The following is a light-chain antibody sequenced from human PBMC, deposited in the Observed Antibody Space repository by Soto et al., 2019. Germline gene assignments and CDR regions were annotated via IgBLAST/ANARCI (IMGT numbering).Light chain of an antibody. J-gene: IGLJ3*02. CDR1: SSDVGGYNY. CDR2: EVS. CDR3: SSYTSSSTLWV. Sequence: QSVLTQPASVSGSPGQSITISCTGTSSDVGGYNYASWYQQHPGKAPKLMIYEVSNRPSGVSNRFSGSKSGNTASLTISGLQAEDEADYYCSSYTSSSTLWVFGGGTKVTV. V-gene: IGLV2-14*01.